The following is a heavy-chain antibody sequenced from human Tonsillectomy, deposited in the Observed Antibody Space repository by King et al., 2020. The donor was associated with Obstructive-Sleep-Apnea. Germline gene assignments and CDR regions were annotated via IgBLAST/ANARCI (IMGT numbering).Heavy chain of an antibody. Sequence: VQLVESGGGLVQPGGSLRLSCAASGFSFSDYAMTWVRQAPGKGLEWVSAISGSGGSTYYADSVKGRFTISRDNSKNTLYLQMNSLRAQDTAIYYCAKDRRGRWYANPFDSWGQGTLVTVSS. V-gene: IGHV3-23*04. J-gene: IGHJ4*02. CDR3: AKDRRGRWYANPFDS. D-gene: IGHD6-13*01. CDR2: ISGSGGST. CDR1: GFSFSDYA.